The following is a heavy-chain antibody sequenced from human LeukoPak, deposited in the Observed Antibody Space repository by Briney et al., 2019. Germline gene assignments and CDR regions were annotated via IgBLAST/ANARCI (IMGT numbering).Heavy chain of an antibody. CDR2: INPSGGST. CDR3: ARGGSLAAAPHRYYFDY. J-gene: IGHJ4*02. V-gene: IGHV1-46*01. CDR1: GYTFTSYY. Sequence: GASVKVSCKASGYTFTSYYMHWVRQAPGQGLEWMGKINPSGGSTTYAQKFQGRVTMTRDTSTSTVYMELSSLSSEDTAVFYCARGGSLAAAPHRYYFDYWGQGTPVTVSS. D-gene: IGHD6-19*01.